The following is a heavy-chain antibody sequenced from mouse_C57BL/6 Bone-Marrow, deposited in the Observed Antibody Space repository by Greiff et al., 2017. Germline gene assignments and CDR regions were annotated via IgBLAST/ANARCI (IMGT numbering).Heavy chain of an antibody. CDR1: GFTFSSYA. CDR2: ISDGGSYT. V-gene: IGHV5-4*01. CDR3: ERDRYGSSLDY. Sequence: EVQLVESGGGLVKPGGSLKLSCAASGFTFSSYAMSWVRQTPEKRLEWVATISDGGSYTYYPDNVKGRFTISRDNAKNNLYLQMSHLKSEDTAMYYCERDRYGSSLDYWGQGTTLTVSS. D-gene: IGHD1-1*01. J-gene: IGHJ2*01.